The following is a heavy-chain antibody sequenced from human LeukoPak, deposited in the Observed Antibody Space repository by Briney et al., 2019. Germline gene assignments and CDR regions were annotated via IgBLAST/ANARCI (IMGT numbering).Heavy chain of an antibody. J-gene: IGHJ4*02. CDR2: IYYSGST. CDR1: GGSISRGDYY. V-gene: IGHV4-61*08. Sequence: PSETLSLTCTVSGGSISRGDYYWSWIRQPPGKGLEWIGYIYYSGSTNYNPSLKSRVTISVDTSKNQFSLKLSSVTAADTAVYYCAREGLYGDYVWSLDYWGQGTLVTVSS. D-gene: IGHD4-17*01. CDR3: AREGLYGDYVWSLDY.